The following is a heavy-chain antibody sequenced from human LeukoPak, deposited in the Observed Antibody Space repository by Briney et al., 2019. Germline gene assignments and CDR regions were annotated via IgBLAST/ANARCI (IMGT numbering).Heavy chain of an antibody. Sequence: GGSLRLSCAVSGFTVSTNHMSWVRQAPGRGVEWVSVIYNDGNTYYTDSVKGRFTISRDNSKNTVFLQMNSLRVEDAAVYYSARDREVVTAKAQMDVWGKGTTVTVSS. D-gene: IGHD2-21*02. CDR1: GFTVSTNH. V-gene: IGHV3-53*01. CDR2: IYNDGNT. J-gene: IGHJ6*03. CDR3: ARDREVVTAKAQMDV.